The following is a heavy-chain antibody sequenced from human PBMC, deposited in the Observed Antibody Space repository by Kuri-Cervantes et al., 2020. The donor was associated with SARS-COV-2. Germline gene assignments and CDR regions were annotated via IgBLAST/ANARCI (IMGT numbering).Heavy chain of an antibody. Sequence: GESLKISCAASGFTFSSYAMHWVRQAPGKGLEWVAVISYDGSNKYYADSVKGRFTISRDNSKNTLYLQMNSLRAEDTAVYYCAKEGYYYYMDVWGKGTTVTVSS. CDR1: GFTFSSYA. J-gene: IGHJ6*03. V-gene: IGHV3-30-3*01. CDR3: AKEGYYYYMDV. CDR2: ISYDGSNK.